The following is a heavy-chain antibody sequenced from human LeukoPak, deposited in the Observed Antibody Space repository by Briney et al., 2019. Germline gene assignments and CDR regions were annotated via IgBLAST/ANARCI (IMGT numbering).Heavy chain of an antibody. CDR2: ISGGGETT. D-gene: IGHD4-17*01. CDR3: ARDYADYVGYFFFDY. V-gene: IGHV3-23*01. Sequence: GGSLRLSCAASGFTFNNYAMNWVRQAPGKGLEWVSSISGGGETTYYADSAKGRFTISRDNSQSTLYLQMNSPRAEDTAVYYCARDYADYVGYFFFDYWGQGTLVTVSS. CDR1: GFTFNNYA. J-gene: IGHJ4*02.